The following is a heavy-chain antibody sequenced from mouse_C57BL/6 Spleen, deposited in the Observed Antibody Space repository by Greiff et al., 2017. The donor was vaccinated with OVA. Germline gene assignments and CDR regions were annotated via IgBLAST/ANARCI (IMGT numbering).Heavy chain of an antibody. Sequence: QVQLKQPGAELVKPGASVKLSCKASGYTFTSYWMHWVKQRPGRGLEWIGNINPSNGGTNYNEKFKSKATLTVDKSSSTAYMQLSSLTSEDSAVYYCARSRDYYAMDYWGQGTSVTVSS. J-gene: IGHJ4*01. CDR3: ARSRDYYAMDY. CDR2: INPSNGGT. CDR1: GYTFTSYW. V-gene: IGHV1-53*01.